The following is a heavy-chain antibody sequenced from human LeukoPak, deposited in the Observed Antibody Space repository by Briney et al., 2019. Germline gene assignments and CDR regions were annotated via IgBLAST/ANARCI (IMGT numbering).Heavy chain of an antibody. CDR2: IYYSDSST. Sequence: SETLSLNCTVSGGSINSDYWSWVRQPPRKGLEGIGYIYYSDSSTNYNPSLKSRVTISVDRSKNQFSLRLSSVTAADTAVYYCARQGHKLTLVDYYGMDVWGQGTTVTVSS. CDR3: ARQGHKLTLVDYYGMDV. CDR1: GGSINSDY. J-gene: IGHJ6*02. D-gene: IGHD1-26*01. V-gene: IGHV4-59*08.